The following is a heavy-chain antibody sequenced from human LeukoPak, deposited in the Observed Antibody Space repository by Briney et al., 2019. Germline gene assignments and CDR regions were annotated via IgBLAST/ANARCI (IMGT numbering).Heavy chain of an antibody. CDR1: GFTFSSFE. CDR2: ISSNGGST. CDR3: ARAPSPRYDFGWFDP. V-gene: IGHV3-64*01. D-gene: IGHD3-3*01. J-gene: IGHJ5*02. Sequence: GGSLRLSCAASGFTFSSFEMTWVRQAPGKGLEYVSAISSNGGSTYYANSVKGRFTISRDNSKNTLYLQMGSLRAEDMAVYYCARAPSPRYDFGWFDPWGQGTLVTVSS.